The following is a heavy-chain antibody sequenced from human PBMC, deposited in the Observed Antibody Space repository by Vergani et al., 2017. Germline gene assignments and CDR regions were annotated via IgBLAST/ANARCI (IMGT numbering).Heavy chain of an antibody. Sequence: EVQLVESGGGLVKPGGSLRLSCAASGFTFSSYSMNWVRQAPGKGLEWVSSISSSSSYIYYADSVKGRFTISRDNAKNSLYLQMNSLRAEDTAVYYCAKDQYGELWDWFDPWGQGTLVTVSS. CDR3: AKDQYGELWDWFDP. CDR2: ISSSSSYI. V-gene: IGHV3-21*04. CDR1: GFTFSSYS. D-gene: IGHD3-16*01. J-gene: IGHJ5*02.